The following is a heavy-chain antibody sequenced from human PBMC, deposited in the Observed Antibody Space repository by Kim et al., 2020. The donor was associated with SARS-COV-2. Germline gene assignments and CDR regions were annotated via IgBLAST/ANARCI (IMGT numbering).Heavy chain of an antibody. Sequence: DSLKSRFTISRDNTKNSLYLQMNSLIAEDTALYYCAKGYCSGGSCYYFDYWGQGTLVTVSS. CDR3: AKGYCSGGSCYYFDY. J-gene: IGHJ4*02. D-gene: IGHD2-15*01. V-gene: IGHV3-9*01.